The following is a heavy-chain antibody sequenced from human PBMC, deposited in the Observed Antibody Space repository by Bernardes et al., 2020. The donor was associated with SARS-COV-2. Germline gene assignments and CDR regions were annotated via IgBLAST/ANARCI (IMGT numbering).Heavy chain of an antibody. Sequence: GSLRLSCAASGFTFDTYTINWVRQAPGKGLEWVSSISSRSNYIYYADSVKGRFTVSRDNAKNSLYLQMNSLRAEDTAVFYCARGYSGYYFDFWGQGTLVTVAS. D-gene: IGHD5-12*01. CDR2: ISSRSNYI. CDR3: ARGYSGYYFDF. J-gene: IGHJ4*02. V-gene: IGHV3-21*01. CDR1: GFTFDTYT.